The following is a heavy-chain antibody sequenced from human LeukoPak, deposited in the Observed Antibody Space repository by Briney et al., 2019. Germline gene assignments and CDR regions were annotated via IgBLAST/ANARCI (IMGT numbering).Heavy chain of an antibody. J-gene: IGHJ3*02. CDR3: ARSGRYCSSTGCYDDAFDI. CDR2: IWYDGSNK. Sequence: GGSLRLSCAASGFTFSSYGMHWVRQAPGKGLEWVAVIWYDGSNKYYADSVKGRFTISRDNSKNTLYLQMNSLRAEDTAVYYCARSGRYCSSTGCYDDAFDIWGQGTMVTVSS. D-gene: IGHD2-2*01. V-gene: IGHV3-33*01. CDR1: GFTFSSYG.